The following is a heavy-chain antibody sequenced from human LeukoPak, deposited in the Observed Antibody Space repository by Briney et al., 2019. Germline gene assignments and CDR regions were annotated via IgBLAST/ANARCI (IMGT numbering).Heavy chain of an antibody. CDR1: GFTFRNYE. J-gene: IGHJ4*02. Sequence: HPGGGLRLSLSGSGFTFRNYEMNWVRQGPGEGLEWGSYISSSGSTIYYADSVKGRFTISRDNAKNSLYLQMNSLRAEDTAVYYCAQIYTYGSSQFDYWGQGTLVTVSS. CDR2: ISSSGSTI. V-gene: IGHV3-48*03. D-gene: IGHD5-18*01. CDR3: AQIYTYGSSQFDY.